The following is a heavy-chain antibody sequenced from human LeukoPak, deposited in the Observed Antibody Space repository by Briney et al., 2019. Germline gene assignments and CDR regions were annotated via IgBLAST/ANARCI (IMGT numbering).Heavy chain of an antibody. CDR1: GGSISSSSYY. CDR2: IYYSGST. CDR3: ARHDVTIFGVVSATHFDY. Sequence: SETLSLTCTVSGGSISSSSYYRGWIRQPPGKGLEWIGSIYYSGSTYYNPSLKSRVTISVDTSKNQFSLKLNSVTAADTAVYYCARHDVTIFGVVSATHFDYWGQGTLVTVSS. V-gene: IGHV4-39*01. J-gene: IGHJ4*02. D-gene: IGHD3-3*01.